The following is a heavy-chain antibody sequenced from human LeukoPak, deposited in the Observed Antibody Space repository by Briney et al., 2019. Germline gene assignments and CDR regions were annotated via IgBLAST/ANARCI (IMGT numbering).Heavy chain of an antibody. V-gene: IGHV1-69*05. CDR1: GGTFSSYA. J-gene: IGHJ4*02. CDR3: ASFDEYSSSSGLGY. D-gene: IGHD6-6*01. Sequence: SVKVSCKASGGTFSSYAISWVRQAPGQGVEWMGGIIPIFGTANYAQKFQGRVTITTDESTSTAYMELSSLRSEDTAVYYCASFDEYSSSSGLGYWGQGTLVTVSS. CDR2: IIPIFGTA.